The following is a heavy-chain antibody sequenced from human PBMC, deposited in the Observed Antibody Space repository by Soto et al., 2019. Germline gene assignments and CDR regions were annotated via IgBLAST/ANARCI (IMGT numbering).Heavy chain of an antibody. Sequence: ASVKVSCKASGYTFTSYDINWVRQATGQGLEWMGWMNTNSGNTGYAQKFQGRVTMTRNTSISTAYMELSSLRSEDTAVYYCARTYSSSWYSYLYGMDVWGQGTTVTVSS. CDR2: MNTNSGNT. CDR3: ARTYSSSWYSYLYGMDV. D-gene: IGHD6-13*01. J-gene: IGHJ6*02. V-gene: IGHV1-8*01. CDR1: GYTFTSYD.